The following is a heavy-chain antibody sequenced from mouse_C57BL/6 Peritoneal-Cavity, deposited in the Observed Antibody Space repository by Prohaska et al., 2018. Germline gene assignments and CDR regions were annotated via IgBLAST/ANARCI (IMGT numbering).Heavy chain of an antibody. CDR2: IYPSDSET. Sequence: QVQLQQPGAELVRPGSSVKLSCKASGYTFTSYWMDWVKQRPGQGLEWIGNIYPSDSETHYNQKFKDKATLTVDKSSSTAYMQLSSLTSEDSAVYYGACNYDAMDYWGQGTSVTVSS. CDR1: GYTFTSYW. V-gene: IGHV1-61*01. D-gene: IGHD2-1*01. J-gene: IGHJ4*01. CDR3: ACNYDAMDY.